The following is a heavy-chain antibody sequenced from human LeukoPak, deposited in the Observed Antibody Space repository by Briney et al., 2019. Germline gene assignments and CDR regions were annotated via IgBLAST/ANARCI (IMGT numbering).Heavy chain of an antibody. CDR3: SKGSRYGFVDF. V-gene: IGHV3-30*18. J-gene: IGHJ4*02. CDR2: ITNSGSRQ. CDR1: RFVFSEYN. D-gene: IGHD5-24*01. Sequence: GGSLRLSCETSRFVFSEYNMHWVRLAPGKGLEWLAVITNSGSRQYSAYFVTGRFPLSRDNYKSLLFLQLESLRLDDEGIYYCSKGSRYGFVDFWGQGAMVAVSS.